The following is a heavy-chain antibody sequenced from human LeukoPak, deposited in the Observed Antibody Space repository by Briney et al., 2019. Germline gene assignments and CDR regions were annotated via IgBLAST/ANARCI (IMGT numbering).Heavy chain of an antibody. CDR1: GFTVSSNY. Sequence: QSGGSLRLSCAASGFTVSSNYMSWVRQAPGKGLEWVSVIYSGGSTYYADSVKGRFTISRDNSKNTLYLQMNSLRAEDTAVYYCARETRLLYFDYWGQGTLVTVSS. D-gene: IGHD1-26*01. V-gene: IGHV3-53*01. CDR2: IYSGGST. J-gene: IGHJ4*02. CDR3: ARETRLLYFDY.